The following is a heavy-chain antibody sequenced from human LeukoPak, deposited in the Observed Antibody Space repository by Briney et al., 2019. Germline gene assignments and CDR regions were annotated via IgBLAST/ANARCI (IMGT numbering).Heavy chain of an antibody. J-gene: IGHJ3*01. V-gene: IGHV3-23*01. CDR1: GFTFDDYA. CDR2: ITSNSGRT. D-gene: IGHD1-26*01. CDR3: AKDLLVGASLVGVFNV. Sequence: PGRSLRLSCAASGFTFDDYAMNWVRQAPGKGLEWVSGITSNSGRTYYADSVKGRFTNSRDNSKNTLYLQMNSLRAEDTAVYYCAKDLLVGASLVGVFNVWGQGTVVTVSS.